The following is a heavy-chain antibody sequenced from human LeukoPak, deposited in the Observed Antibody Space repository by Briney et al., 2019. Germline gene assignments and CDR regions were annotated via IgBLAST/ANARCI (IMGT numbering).Heavy chain of an antibody. D-gene: IGHD3-22*01. Sequence: GASVKVSCKSSGYTFTSYGISWVRQAPGQGLEWMGWISAYNGNRNYAQKLQGRVTMTTDRSTSTAYMELSRLRSDDTAVYYCARGYYYDSSGSTFDFWGEGDPVTVSS. V-gene: IGHV1-18*01. J-gene: IGHJ4*02. CDR1: GYTFTSYG. CDR2: ISAYNGNR. CDR3: ARGYYYDSSGSTFDF.